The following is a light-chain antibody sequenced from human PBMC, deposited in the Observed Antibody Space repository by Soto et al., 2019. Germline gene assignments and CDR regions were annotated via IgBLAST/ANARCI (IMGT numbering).Light chain of an antibody. J-gene: IGKJ1*01. V-gene: IGKV3-11*01. CDR1: QGISSY. CDR3: QQRNNWPWT. Sequence: LTQSPSSLSASVGDRVTITCRAGQGISSYLAWYQQKPGQAPRLLIYATSNRATGIPARFSGSGSETDFTLTISSLEPEDFAVYYCQQRNNWPWTFGQGTKVDIK. CDR2: ATS.